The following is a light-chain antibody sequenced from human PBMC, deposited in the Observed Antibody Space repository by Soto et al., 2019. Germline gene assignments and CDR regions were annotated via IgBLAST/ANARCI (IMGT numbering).Light chain of an antibody. Sequence: EIVLTQSPGTPSLSPGERATLSCGASQSVTSSYLAWYQQKPGQAPRLLIYGASSRATGIPDRFSGSGSGTDFTLTISRLEPEDFAVYYCQQYGSSPPTFGQGTKVDIK. J-gene: IGKJ1*01. CDR2: GAS. CDR3: QQYGSSPPT. CDR1: QSVTSSY. V-gene: IGKV3-20*01.